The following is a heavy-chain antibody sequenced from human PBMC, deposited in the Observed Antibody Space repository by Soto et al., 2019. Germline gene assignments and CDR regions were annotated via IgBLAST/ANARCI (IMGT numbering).Heavy chain of an antibody. Sequence: TSETLSLTCTVSGGSISSYYWSWIRQPPGKGLEWIGYIYYSGSTNYNPSLKSRVTISVDTSKNQFSLKLSSVTAADTAVYYCATLNGGTRDHYYYGMDVWGQGTTVTVSS. CDR3: ATLNGGTRDHYYYGMDV. D-gene: IGHD2-15*01. CDR2: IYYSGST. CDR1: GGSISSYY. V-gene: IGHV4-59*01. J-gene: IGHJ6*02.